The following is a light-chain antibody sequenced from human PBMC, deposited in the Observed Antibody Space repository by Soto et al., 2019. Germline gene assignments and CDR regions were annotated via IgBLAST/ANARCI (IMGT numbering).Light chain of an antibody. CDR3: QQYVTSSPRT. J-gene: IGKJ1*01. CDR2: GAF. V-gene: IGKV3-20*01. Sequence: EIVLKQSPGTLSLSPGERATLSCRASQSVSSIYLAWYQQKPGQAPRLLIYGAFSRATDIPDRFSGSGSGTDFTLTISRLEPEDFAVYYCQQYVTSSPRTFGQGTKVDIK. CDR1: QSVSSIY.